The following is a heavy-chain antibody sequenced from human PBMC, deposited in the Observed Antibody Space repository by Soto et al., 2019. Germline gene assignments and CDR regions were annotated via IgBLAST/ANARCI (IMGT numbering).Heavy chain of an antibody. Sequence: SVKVSCKASGGTFSSYAISWVRQAPGQGLEWMGGIIPIFGTANYAQKFQGRVTITADESTSTAYMKLSSLRSEDTAVYYCARDRGPGGYSYGSFDYWGQGTLVTVPQ. CDR3: ARDRGPGGYSYGSFDY. D-gene: IGHD5-18*01. CDR1: GGTFSSYA. J-gene: IGHJ4*02. CDR2: IIPIFGTA. V-gene: IGHV1-69*13.